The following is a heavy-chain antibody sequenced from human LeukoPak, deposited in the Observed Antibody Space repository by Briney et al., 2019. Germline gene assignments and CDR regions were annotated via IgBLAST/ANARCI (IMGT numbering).Heavy chain of an antibody. CDR3: ACRSKWLAPLR. Sequence: SETLSLTCTVSGGSISSYYWSWIRQPPWKGLEWIGYIYYSGSTNYNPSLKSRVTISVDTSKNQFSLKLSSVTAADTAVYYCACRSKWLAPLRWGQGTLVTVSS. CDR2: IYYSGST. V-gene: IGHV4-59*12. CDR1: GGSISSYY. D-gene: IGHD6-19*01. J-gene: IGHJ4*02.